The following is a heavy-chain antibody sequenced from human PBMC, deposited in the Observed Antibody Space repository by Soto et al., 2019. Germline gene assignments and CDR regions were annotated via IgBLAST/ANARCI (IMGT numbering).Heavy chain of an antibody. D-gene: IGHD5-18*01. V-gene: IGHV3-30*18. CDR3: AKGFSYSVIDY. CDR2: ISYDGSNK. Sequence: QVQLVASGGGVVQPGRSLSLSCADSGFTFSTYGMHWVRQAPGKGLEWVAVISYDGSNKYYADSVKGRFTISRDNSKNTLYLQMSSLRAEDTAVYYCAKGFSYSVIDYWGQGTLVTVSS. J-gene: IGHJ4*02. CDR1: GFTFSTYG.